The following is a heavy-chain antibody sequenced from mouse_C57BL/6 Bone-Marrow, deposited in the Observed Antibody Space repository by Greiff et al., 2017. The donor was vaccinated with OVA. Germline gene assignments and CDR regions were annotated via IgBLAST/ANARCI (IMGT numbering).Heavy chain of an antibody. CDR1: GFTFSSYA. D-gene: IGHD1-1*01. CDR2: ISSGGDNI. J-gene: IGHJ2*01. V-gene: IGHV5S21*01. Sequence: EVKLVESGAGLVKPGGSLKLSCAASGFTFSSYAMYWVRQTPEKRLEWVAYISSGGDNIYYADTVKGRFTISRDNARNTLYLQMSSLKSEDTAIYYCARGGSNIYFAYWGQGTTLTVSA. CDR3: ARGGSNIYFAY.